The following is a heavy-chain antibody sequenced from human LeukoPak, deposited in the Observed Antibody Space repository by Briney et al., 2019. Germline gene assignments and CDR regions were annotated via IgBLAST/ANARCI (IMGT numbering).Heavy chain of an antibody. Sequence: GSLRLSCAASGFTFSGYNMNWVRQAPRKGPEWVSYIISSSSTISYADSVKGRFTISRDNAKNSLYMQMNSLRDEDTAVYYCARAVLGGDYWGQGTLVTVSS. CDR1: GFTFSGYN. CDR3: ARAVLGGDY. D-gene: IGHD3-3*02. J-gene: IGHJ4*02. V-gene: IGHV3-48*02. CDR2: IISSSSTI.